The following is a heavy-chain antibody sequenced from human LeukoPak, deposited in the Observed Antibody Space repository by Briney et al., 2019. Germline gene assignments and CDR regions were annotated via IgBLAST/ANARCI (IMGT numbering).Heavy chain of an antibody. CDR3: AREAYDFWSGYYRRFDP. Sequence: SETLSLTCTVSGGSISSHYWSWIRQPPGKGLEWIGYIYYSGSTNYNPSLKSRVTISVDTSKNQLSLKLSSVTAADTAVYYCAREAYDFWSGYYRRFDPWGQGTLVTVSS. CDR2: IYYSGST. CDR1: GGSISSHY. J-gene: IGHJ5*02. D-gene: IGHD3-3*01. V-gene: IGHV4-59*11.